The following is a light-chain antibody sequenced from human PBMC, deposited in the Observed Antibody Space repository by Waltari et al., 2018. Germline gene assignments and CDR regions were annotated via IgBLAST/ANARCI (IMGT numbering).Light chain of an antibody. V-gene: IGLV2-23*03. CDR1: SSDVGRYNL. J-gene: IGLJ1*01. CDR3: CSYAGSSTFEV. Sequence: QSALTQPASVSGSPGQSLTISCTGTSSDVGRYNLVSWYQQHPGKAPKLMIYEGSKRPSGVSNRFSGSKSGNTASLTISGLQAEDEADYYCCSYAGSSTFEVFGTGTKVTVL. CDR2: EGS.